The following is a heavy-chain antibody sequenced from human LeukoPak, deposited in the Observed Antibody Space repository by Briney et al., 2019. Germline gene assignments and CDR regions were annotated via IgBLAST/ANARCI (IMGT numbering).Heavy chain of an antibody. CDR2: INPNSGGT. J-gene: IGHJ4*02. Sequence: ASVKVSCKASGYTFTGYYMHWVRQAPGQGLECMGWINPNSGGTNYAQKFQGRVTMTRDTSISTAYMELSRLRSDDTAVYYCARDNDSSGYYADYWGQGTLVTVSS. V-gene: IGHV1-2*02. CDR1: GYTFTGYY. CDR3: ARDNDSSGYYADY. D-gene: IGHD3-22*01.